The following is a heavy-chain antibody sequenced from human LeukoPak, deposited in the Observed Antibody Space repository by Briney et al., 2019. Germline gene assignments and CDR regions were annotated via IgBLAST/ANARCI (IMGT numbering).Heavy chain of an antibody. J-gene: IGHJ4*02. CDR1: GGSISSSSYY. CDR2: IYYSGST. D-gene: IGHD3-10*01. V-gene: IGHV4-39*07. CDR3: AREIHGSGSNHLDY. Sequence: SETLSLTCTVSGGSISSSSYYWGWIRQPPGKGLEWIGSIYYSGSTYYNPSLKSRVTISVDTSKNQFSLKLSSVTAADTAVYYCAREIHGSGSNHLDYWGQGTLVTVSS.